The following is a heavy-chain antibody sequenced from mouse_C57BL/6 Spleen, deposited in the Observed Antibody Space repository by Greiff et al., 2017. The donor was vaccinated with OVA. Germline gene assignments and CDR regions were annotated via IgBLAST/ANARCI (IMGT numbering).Heavy chain of an antibody. J-gene: IGHJ2*01. V-gene: IGHV1-22*01. D-gene: IGHD1-1*01. Sequence: EVQLQQSGPELVKPGASVKMSCKASGYTFTDYNMHWVKQSHGKSLEWIGYINPNNGGTSYNQKFKGKATLTVNKSSSTAYMELRSLTSEESAVYYCARGGYYGPPFDYWGQGTTLTVSS. CDR3: ARGGYYGPPFDY. CDR1: GYTFTDYN. CDR2: INPNNGGT.